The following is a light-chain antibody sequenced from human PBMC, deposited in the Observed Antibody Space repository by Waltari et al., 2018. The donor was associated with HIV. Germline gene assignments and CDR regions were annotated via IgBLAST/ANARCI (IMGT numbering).Light chain of an antibody. V-gene: IGKV1-6*01. CDR2: GGS. J-gene: IGKJ2*01. CDR1: QDSKTD. Sequence: IQMTQSPSSLSPSVGDRVTITCRASQDSKTDVDWYQQKPGKAPRLLIYGGSTLQSGVPSRFSGRGSGTHFTLTISSLQAEDVAVYYCQQYYSTPYTFGQGTKLGIK. CDR3: QQYYSTPYT.